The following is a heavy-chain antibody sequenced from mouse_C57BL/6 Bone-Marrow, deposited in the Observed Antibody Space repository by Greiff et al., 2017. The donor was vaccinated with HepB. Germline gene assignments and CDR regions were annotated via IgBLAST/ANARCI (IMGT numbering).Heavy chain of an antibody. Sequence: VQLQQSGPELVKPGASVKISCKASGYSFTGYYMNWVKQSPEKSLEWIGEINPSTGGTTYNQKFKAKATLTVDKSSSTAYMQLKGLTSEDSAVYYCARRISTVGDWYFDVWGTGTTVTVSS. V-gene: IGHV1-42*01. CDR2: INPSTGGT. CDR1: GYSFTGYY. D-gene: IGHD1-1*01. J-gene: IGHJ1*03. CDR3: ARRISTVGDWYFDV.